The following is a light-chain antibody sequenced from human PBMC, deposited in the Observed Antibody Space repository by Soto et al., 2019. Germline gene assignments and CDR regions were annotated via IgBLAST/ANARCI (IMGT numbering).Light chain of an antibody. V-gene: IGKV1-8*01. CDR1: QGISSY. CDR3: QQPPYT. Sequence: IQMTQSPSTLSASTGDRVTITCRASQGISSYLAWYQQKPGKAPKLLIYAASTLQSGVPSRFSGSGSGTDFTLTISCLQSEDFATYYCQQPPYTFGPGTKVDIK. CDR2: AAS. J-gene: IGKJ3*01.